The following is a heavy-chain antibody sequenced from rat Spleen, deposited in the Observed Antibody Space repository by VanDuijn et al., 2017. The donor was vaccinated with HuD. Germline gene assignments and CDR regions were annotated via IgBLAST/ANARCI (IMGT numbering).Heavy chain of an antibody. CDR2: ISSGGST. CDR1: GFSLTNYG. J-gene: IGHJ4*01. Sequence: QVQLKESGPDLVQPSQTLSLTCTVSGFSLTNYGVSWVRQPPGKGLEWIAAISSGGSTYYNSVLKSRLSISRDTSKSKVFLKMNRLQTEDTAVYFCARSYPGVMDAWGQGAPVTVSS. D-gene: IGHD1-4*01. V-gene: IGHV2S8*01. CDR3: ARSYPGVMDA.